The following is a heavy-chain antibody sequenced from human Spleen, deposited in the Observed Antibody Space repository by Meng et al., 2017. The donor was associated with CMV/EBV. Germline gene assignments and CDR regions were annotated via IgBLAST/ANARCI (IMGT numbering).Heavy chain of an antibody. CDR1: VYTFTSYS. CDR3: ARALSSSGWYNQRFDP. J-gene: IGHJ5*02. V-gene: IGHV1-18*01. CDR2: ISAYNGNT. Sequence: VYTFTSYSIIWVRQAPGQGLEWMGWISAYNGNTNYAQKLQGRVTMTTDTSTSTAYVELRSLRSDDTAVYYCARALSSSGWYNQRFDPWGQGTLVTVSS. D-gene: IGHD6-19*01.